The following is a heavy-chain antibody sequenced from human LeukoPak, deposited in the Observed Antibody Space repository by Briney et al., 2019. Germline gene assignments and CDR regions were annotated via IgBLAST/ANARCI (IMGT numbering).Heavy chain of an antibody. CDR3: ANQHLATFGYPCYGMDV. CDR1: GFTFSTYG. V-gene: IGHV3-30*18. CDR2: IGYDGSNE. J-gene: IGHJ6*02. D-gene: IGHD5-12*01. Sequence: GGSLRLSCAASGFTFSTYGMHWVRQAPGKGLEWVAVIGYDGSNEYYADSVKGRFTISRDNSKNTLYLQMNSLRGEDTAVYFCANQHLATFGYPCYGMDVWGQGTTVTVSS.